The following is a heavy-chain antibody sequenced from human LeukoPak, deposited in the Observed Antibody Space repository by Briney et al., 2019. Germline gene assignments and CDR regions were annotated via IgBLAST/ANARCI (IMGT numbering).Heavy chain of an antibody. D-gene: IGHD6-13*01. Sequence: ASVKVSCKASGYTFTGYYMHWVRQAPGQGLEWMGWINPNSGGTNYAQKFQGRVTMTRDTSISTAYMELSRLRSDDTAVYYCARSDRIAAAGSPPDYWGQGTLVTFSS. V-gene: IGHV1-2*02. J-gene: IGHJ4*02. CDR2: INPNSGGT. CDR1: GYTFTGYY. CDR3: ARSDRIAAAGSPPDY.